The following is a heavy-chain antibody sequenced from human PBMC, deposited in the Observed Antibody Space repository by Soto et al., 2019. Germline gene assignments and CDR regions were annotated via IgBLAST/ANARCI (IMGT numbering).Heavy chain of an antibody. CDR3: ARGYDLSSGKELRPPDY. V-gene: IGHV3-48*03. Sequence: EVQLVESGGGLVQPGGSLRLSCAASGFTFSNYEMNWVRQAPGKGLEWVSFISSSGSTITYADSVKGRFTISRDNAENLFSLQMNSLRAEDTALYYCARGYDLSSGKELRPPDYWVQGTLVTVSS. CDR2: ISSSGSTI. D-gene: IGHD3-3*01. CDR1: GFTFSNYE. J-gene: IGHJ4*02.